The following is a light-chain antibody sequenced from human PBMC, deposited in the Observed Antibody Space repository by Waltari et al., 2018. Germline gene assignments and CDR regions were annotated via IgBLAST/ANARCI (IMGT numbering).Light chain of an antibody. V-gene: IGLV4-69*01. CDR1: SGHSSHP. J-gene: IGLJ2*01. CDR3: QTWATGIRV. CDR2: LNSDGRH. Sequence: QLVLTQSPSASASLGASVKLTCTLSSGHSSHPIAWHQQQPEKGPRYLMRLNSDGRHTKGDGIPDRFSGSSSGAERYLTISSLQSEDEADYYCQTWATGIRVFGGGTKLTVL.